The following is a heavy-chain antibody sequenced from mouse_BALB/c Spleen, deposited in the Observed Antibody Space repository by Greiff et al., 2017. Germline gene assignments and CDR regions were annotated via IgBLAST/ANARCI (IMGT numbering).Heavy chain of an antibody. V-gene: IGHV5-12-1*01. J-gene: IGHJ3*01. CDR3: ARHSGGGAAWFAY. Sequence: EVKLVESGGGLVKPGGSLKLSCAASGFAFSSYDMSWVRQTPEKRLEWVAYISSGGGSTYYPDTVKGRFTISRDNAKNTLYLQMSSLKSEDTAMYYCARHSGGGAAWFAYWGQGTLVTVSA. D-gene: IGHD4-1*01. CDR2: ISSGGGST. CDR1: GFAFSSYD.